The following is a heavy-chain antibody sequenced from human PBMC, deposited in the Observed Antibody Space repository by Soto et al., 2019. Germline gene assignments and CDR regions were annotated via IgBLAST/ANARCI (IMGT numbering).Heavy chain of an antibody. CDR2: INHSGST. Sequence: QVQLQQWGAGLLKPSETLSLTCAVYGGSFSGYCWSWIRQPPGKGLEWIGEINHSGSTNYNPSLKSRVTISVDTSKNQFSLKLSSVTAADTAVYYCARWATVTTRGFDYWGQGTLVTVSS. V-gene: IGHV4-34*01. J-gene: IGHJ4*02. CDR1: GGSFSGYC. CDR3: ARWATVTTRGFDY. D-gene: IGHD4-17*01.